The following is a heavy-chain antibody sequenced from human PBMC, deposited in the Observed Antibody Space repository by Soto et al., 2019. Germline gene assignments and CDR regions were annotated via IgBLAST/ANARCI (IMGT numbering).Heavy chain of an antibody. D-gene: IGHD3-3*01. Sequence: SETLSLTCTVSGGFVNSDTHSWSWIRQTPGKRLEWIGFIYSGGSTKNPSLKGRVTMSVDTSRDQVSLRLRSVTRADTAVYYCARDQYDFRSGSYYYAMEVWGQGTKVTVSS. CDR2: IYSGGST. J-gene: IGHJ6*02. CDR3: ARDQYDFRSGSYYYAMEV. CDR1: GGFVNSDTHS. V-gene: IGHV4-61*01.